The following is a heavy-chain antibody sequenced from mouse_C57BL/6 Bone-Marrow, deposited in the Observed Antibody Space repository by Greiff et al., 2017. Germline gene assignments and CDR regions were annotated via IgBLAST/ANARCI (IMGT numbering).Heavy chain of an antibody. CDR2: IYPGSGNT. J-gene: IGHJ1*03. Sequence: VKLVESGAELVRPGASVKLSCKASGYTFTDYYINWVKQRPGQGLEWIARIYPGSGNTYYNEKFKGKATLTAEKSSSTAYMQLSSLTSEDSAVYFCARRADGYYGYFDVWGTGTTVTVSS. CDR3: ARRADGYYGYFDV. V-gene: IGHV1-76*01. CDR1: GYTFTDYY. D-gene: IGHD2-3*01.